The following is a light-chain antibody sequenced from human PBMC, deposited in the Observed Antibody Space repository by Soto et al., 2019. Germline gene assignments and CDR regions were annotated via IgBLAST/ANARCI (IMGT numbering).Light chain of an antibody. CDR2: AAS. J-gene: IGKJ5*01. CDR3: QQAHSFPIT. V-gene: IGKV1-12*01. CDR1: QDIGSW. Sequence: DIQMTQSPSFVSASVGDRVIITCRASQDIGSWLAWYQQRPGRAPNLLIYAASSLQTGLPSRFSGSGSGTDFSLTISSLQPEDFASYYCQQAHSFPITFGQGTRLEIK.